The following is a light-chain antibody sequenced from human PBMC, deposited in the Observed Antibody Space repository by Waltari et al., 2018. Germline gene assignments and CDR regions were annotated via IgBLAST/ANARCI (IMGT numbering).Light chain of an antibody. CDR1: VLAKRY. J-gene: IGLJ2*01. Sequence: SYELTQPSSVSVSPGQTARITCSGDVLAKRYTRWFQQKPGQAPVLVIYKDSERPSGIPERFSGSSSGTTVTLTISGAQVEDEADYYCYSVDDNKRVIGGGTKLTVL. CDR3: YSVDDNKRV. V-gene: IGLV3-27*01. CDR2: KDS.